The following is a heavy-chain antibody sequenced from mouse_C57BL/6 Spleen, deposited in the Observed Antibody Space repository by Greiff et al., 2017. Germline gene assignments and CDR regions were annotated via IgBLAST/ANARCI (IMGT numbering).Heavy chain of an antibody. V-gene: IGHV1-53*01. CDR1: GYTFTSYW. Sequence: QVQLQQPGTELVKPGASVKLSCKASGYTFTSYWMHWVKQRPGQGLEWIGNINPSNGGTNYNEKFKSKATLTVDKSSSTAYRQLSSLTSEYAAVYYCAREWYYYGRQKGLDYWGQGTTLTVSS. D-gene: IGHD1-1*01. CDR2: INPSNGGT. J-gene: IGHJ2*01. CDR3: AREWYYYGRQKGLDY.